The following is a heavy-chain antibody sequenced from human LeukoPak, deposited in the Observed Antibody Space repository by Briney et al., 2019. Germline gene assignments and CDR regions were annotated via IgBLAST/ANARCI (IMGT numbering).Heavy chain of an antibody. Sequence: GRSLRLSCAASGFTFSSYAMHWVRQAPGKGLEWVAVISYDGSNKYYADSVKGRFTISRDNSKNTLYLQMNSLRAEDTAVYYCARDSAQDSYGLDYWGQGTLVTVSS. V-gene: IGHV3-30-3*01. CDR3: ARDSAQDSYGLDY. CDR1: GFTFSSYA. CDR2: ISYDGSNK. J-gene: IGHJ4*02. D-gene: IGHD5-18*01.